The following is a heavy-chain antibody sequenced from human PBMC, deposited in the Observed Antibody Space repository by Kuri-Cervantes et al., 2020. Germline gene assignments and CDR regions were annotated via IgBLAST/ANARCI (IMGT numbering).Heavy chain of an antibody. J-gene: IGHJ4*02. Sequence: GESLKISCAASGFTFSNFGMHWVRQAPGKGLEWIAVIWYDGSHKDYADSVKGRFTISRDNSKNTLYLQMNSLRAEDTAVYYCARDKYYDYVWGSYRSWGLDYWGQGTLVTVSS. V-gene: IGHV3-33*08. CDR1: GFTFSNFG. D-gene: IGHD3-16*02. CDR2: IWYDGSHK. CDR3: ARDKYYDYVWGSYRSWGLDY.